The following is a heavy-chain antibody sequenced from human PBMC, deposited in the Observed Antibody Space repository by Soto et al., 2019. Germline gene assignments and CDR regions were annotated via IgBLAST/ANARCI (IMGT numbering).Heavy chain of an antibody. Sequence: GGSLRLSCAASGFTFSSYSMNWVRQAPGKGLEWVSYISTSSSTAYYADSVKGRFTFSRDDAKNSLFLQMNSLRDEDTAVYYCARSRGFDIVVVPMVVWCPGPNVTVSS. CDR1: GFTFSSYS. CDR2: ISTSSSTA. V-gene: IGHV3-48*02. D-gene: IGHD2-2*01. CDR3: ARSRGFDIVVVPMVV. J-gene: IGHJ6*02.